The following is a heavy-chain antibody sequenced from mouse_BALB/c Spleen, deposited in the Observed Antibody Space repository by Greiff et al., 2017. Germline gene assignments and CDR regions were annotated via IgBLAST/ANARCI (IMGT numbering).Heavy chain of an antibody. CDR3: ASYYGSSRAWFAY. CDR2: ISYSGST. V-gene: IGHV3-2*02. CDR1: GYSITSDYA. D-gene: IGHD1-1*01. J-gene: IGHJ3*01. Sequence: EVKVEESGPGLVKPSQSLSLTCTVTGYSITSDYAWNWIRQFPGNKLEWMGYISYSGSTSYNPSLKSRISITRDTSKNQFFLQLNSVTTEDTATYYCASYYGSSRAWFAYWGQGTLVTVSA.